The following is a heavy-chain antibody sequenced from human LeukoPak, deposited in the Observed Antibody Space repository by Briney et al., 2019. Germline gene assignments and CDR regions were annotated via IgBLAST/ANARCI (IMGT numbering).Heavy chain of an antibody. D-gene: IGHD2-2*01. V-gene: IGHV1-69*13. Sequence: ASVKVSCKASGGTFSSYAISWVRRAPGQGLEWMGGIIPIFGTANYAQKFQGRVTITADESTSTAYMELSSLRSEDTAVYYCASPQALAAMPVDYYYGMDVWGQGTTVTVSS. J-gene: IGHJ6*02. CDR2: IIPIFGTA. CDR1: GGTFSSYA. CDR3: ASPQALAAMPVDYYYGMDV.